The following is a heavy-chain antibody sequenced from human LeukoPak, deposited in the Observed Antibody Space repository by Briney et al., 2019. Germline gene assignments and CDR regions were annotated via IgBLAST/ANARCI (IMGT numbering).Heavy chain of an antibody. V-gene: IGHV4-59*12. CDR1: GGSISTYY. CDR3: AKSNGYGLIDI. CDR2: IFYTGST. J-gene: IGHJ3*02. Sequence: SETLSLTCTVSGGSISTYYWSWIRQPPGKGLEWIGNIFYTGSTYYSPSLKSRVTISLDTSRNQFSLRLNSVTAADTAVYYCAKSNGYGLIDIWGQGTMVTVSS. D-gene: IGHD3-10*01.